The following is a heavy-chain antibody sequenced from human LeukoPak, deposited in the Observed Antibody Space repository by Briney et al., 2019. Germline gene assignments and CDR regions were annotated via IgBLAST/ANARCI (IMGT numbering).Heavy chain of an antibody. CDR3: ARDLSGSYGY. CDR2: ISYDGSNE. J-gene: IGHJ4*02. V-gene: IGHV3-30*04. Sequence: GTSLRLSCAASGFIFSSYTMHWVRQAPGKGLEWVAFISYDGSNEYHADSVKGRFKVSRDNSKNTLFLQMNSLRAEDTAVYYCARDLSGSYGYWGQGTLVTVSS. CDR1: GFIFSSYT. D-gene: IGHD1-26*01.